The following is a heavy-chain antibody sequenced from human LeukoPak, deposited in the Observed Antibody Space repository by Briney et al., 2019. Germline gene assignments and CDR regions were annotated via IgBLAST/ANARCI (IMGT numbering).Heavy chain of an antibody. CDR3: ARDRVVRGDDPGFYDY. CDR1: GGPINSNIYY. J-gene: IGHJ4*02. V-gene: IGHV4-39*07. Sequence: SETLSLTCNVSGGPINSNIYYWAWVRQPPGKGLEWIGSIYYSGSTYYNPSLKSRVTISVDTSKNQFSLKLSSVTAADTAVYYCARDRVVRGDDPGFYDYWGQGTLVTVSS. CDR2: IYYSGST. D-gene: IGHD3-10*01.